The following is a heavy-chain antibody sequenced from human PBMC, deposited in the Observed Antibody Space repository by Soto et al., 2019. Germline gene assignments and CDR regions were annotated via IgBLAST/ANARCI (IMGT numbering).Heavy chain of an antibody. CDR3: ARGRRAAAGTKSLFSGWYGDSFDY. CDR2: IYYSGST. CDR1: GGSISSYY. V-gene: IGHV4-59*01. J-gene: IGHJ4*02. D-gene: IGHD6-19*01. Sequence: QVQLQESGPGLVKPSETLSLTCTVSGGSISSYYWSWIRQPPGKGLEWIGYIYYSGSTNYNPSLKSRVTISGDTSKNQFSPKLSSVTAADTAVYYCARGRRAAAGTKSLFSGWYGDSFDYWGQGTLVTVSS.